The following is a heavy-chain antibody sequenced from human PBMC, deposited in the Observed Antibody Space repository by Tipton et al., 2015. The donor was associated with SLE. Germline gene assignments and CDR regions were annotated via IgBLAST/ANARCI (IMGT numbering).Heavy chain of an antibody. CDR1: GFTFSSYA. Sequence: GSLRLSCAASGFTFSSYAMHWIRQAPGKGLEWVSYISSSGTIIYYADSVKGRFTVSRDSDSLYLQMNSLGVEDTAVYYCARHPFYYYYMDVWGRGTSVTVSS. CDR3: ARHPFYYYYMDV. V-gene: IGHV3-48*03. J-gene: IGHJ6*03. CDR2: ISSSGTII.